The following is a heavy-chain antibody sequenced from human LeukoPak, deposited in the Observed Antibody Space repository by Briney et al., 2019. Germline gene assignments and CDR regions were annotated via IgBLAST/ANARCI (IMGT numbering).Heavy chain of an antibody. Sequence: PSETLSLTCSVSGGSINSRSYSWTWIRQPPGKDLEWIGSINYRGNTYFNPSLKSRVSMSVDTSTNQFSLKLRSVTAADTAVYYCARVGGITMIVVLITDAFDIWGQGTMVTVSS. CDR3: ARVGGITMIVVLITDAFDI. V-gene: IGHV4-39*07. D-gene: IGHD3-22*01. CDR1: GGSINSRSYS. J-gene: IGHJ3*02. CDR2: INYRGNT.